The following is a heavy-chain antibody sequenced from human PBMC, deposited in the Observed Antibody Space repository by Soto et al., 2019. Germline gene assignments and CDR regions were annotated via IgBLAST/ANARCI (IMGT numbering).Heavy chain of an antibody. J-gene: IGHJ1*01. V-gene: IGHV3-30*18. CDR3: AKVMGPIRWYGRAEYFQH. D-gene: IGHD2-15*01. Sequence: GGSLRLSCAASGFTFSSYGMHWVRQAPGKGLEWVAVISYDGSNKYYADSVKGRFTISRDNSKNTLYLQMNSLRAEDTAVYYCAKVMGPIRWYGRAEYFQHWGQGTLVTVSS. CDR1: GFTFSSYG. CDR2: ISYDGSNK.